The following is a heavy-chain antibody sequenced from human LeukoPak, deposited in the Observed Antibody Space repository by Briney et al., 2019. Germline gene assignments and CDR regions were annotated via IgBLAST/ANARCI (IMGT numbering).Heavy chain of an antibody. CDR2: INWNGGSS. CDR3: TRGRITIFGVVNHPDV. J-gene: IGHJ6*03. CDR1: GFTFYDYG. V-gene: IGHV3-20*04. Sequence: GGALRLSCAASGFTFYDYGMRRVGPAPGKGRELGSGINWNGGSSGYADAVKGRLTISSGNAKDSLYLQTNSLRAEDTALYYCTRGRITIFGVVNHPDVWGKGTTVTVSS. D-gene: IGHD3-3*01.